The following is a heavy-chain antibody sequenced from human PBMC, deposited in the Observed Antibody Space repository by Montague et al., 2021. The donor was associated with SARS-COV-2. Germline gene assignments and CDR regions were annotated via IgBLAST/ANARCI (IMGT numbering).Heavy chain of an antibody. D-gene: IGHD3-16*01. CDR3: VRDTQYYDDNAWDDWFDP. CDR2: VSHKGST. V-gene: IGHV4-59*01. CDR1: GGFIYSYY. Sequence: SETLSLTCTVSGGFIYSYYWSWVRQPPGKGLEWIGHVSHKGSTNYNPSXXSGVTISVGTSNNYFSLRLSSVTAADTAVYYCVRDTQYYDDNAWDDWFDPWGQGTLVTVSS. J-gene: IGHJ5*02.